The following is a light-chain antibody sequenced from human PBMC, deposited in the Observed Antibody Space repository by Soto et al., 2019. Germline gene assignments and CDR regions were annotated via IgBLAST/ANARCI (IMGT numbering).Light chain of an antibody. V-gene: IGKV1-5*03. CDR2: KAS. Sequence: DIQMTPSPSTLSASVGDRVTITCRASQSISSWLAWYQQKPGKAPKLLIYKASSLESGVPSRFSGSGSGTEFTLTISSLQPDDFATYYCQQYNSYLWTFGQGTKV. J-gene: IGKJ1*01. CDR1: QSISSW. CDR3: QQYNSYLWT.